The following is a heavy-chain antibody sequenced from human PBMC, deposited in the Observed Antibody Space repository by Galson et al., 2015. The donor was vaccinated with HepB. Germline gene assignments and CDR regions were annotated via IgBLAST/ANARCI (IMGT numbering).Heavy chain of an antibody. D-gene: IGHD6-6*01. J-gene: IGHJ4*02. Sequence: SLRLSCAAPGFTFSSYSMNWVRQAPGKGLEWVSSISSSSSYIYYADSVKGRFTISRDNAKNSLYLQMNSLRAEDTAVYYCARCPAARPKERLDYWGQGTLVTVSS. CDR3: ARCPAARPKERLDY. CDR1: GFTFSSYS. V-gene: IGHV3-21*01. CDR2: ISSSSSYI.